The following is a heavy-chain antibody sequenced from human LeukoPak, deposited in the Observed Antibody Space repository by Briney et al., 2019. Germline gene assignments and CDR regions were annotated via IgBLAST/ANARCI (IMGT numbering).Heavy chain of an antibody. J-gene: IGHJ4*02. V-gene: IGHV4-34*01. Sequence: SSETLSLTCAVYGGSFSGYYWSWIRQPPGKGLEWIGEINHSGSTNYSPSLKSRVTISVDTSKNQFSLKLSSVTAADTAVYYCARIGSGRGVDYWGQGTLVTVSS. CDR1: GGSFSGYY. D-gene: IGHD3-10*01. CDR3: ARIGSGRGVDY. CDR2: INHSGST.